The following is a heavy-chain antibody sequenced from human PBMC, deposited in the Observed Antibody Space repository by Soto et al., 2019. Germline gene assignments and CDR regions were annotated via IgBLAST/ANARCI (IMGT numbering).Heavy chain of an antibody. CDR1: GYSFTSYW. J-gene: IGHJ5*02. CDR2: IYPGDSDT. Sequence: EVQLVQSGAEVKKPGESLKISCKGSGYSFTSYWIAWVRQMPGKGLEWMGNIYPGDSDTRYSPPFQGQVTISVDKSISXXYLQWSSLQASDTAMYYCARQGGLNWGSSVGWFDPWGQGTLVTVSS. D-gene: IGHD7-27*01. V-gene: IGHV5-51*01. CDR3: ARQGGLNWGSSVGWFDP.